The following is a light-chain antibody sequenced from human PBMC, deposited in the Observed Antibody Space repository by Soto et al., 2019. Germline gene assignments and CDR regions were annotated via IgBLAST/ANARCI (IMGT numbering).Light chain of an antibody. V-gene: IGKV3-15*01. J-gene: IGKJ1*01. Sequence: EIVMTQSPATLYASAGERATLSCRASQSVSTNLAWYQQEPGQAPRLLIYGASTRAAGIPARFCGSGSGTEFTLTISSLQSEDFALYYCQQYYNWPRTFGQGTKVEIE. CDR1: QSVSTN. CDR2: GAS. CDR3: QQYYNWPRT.